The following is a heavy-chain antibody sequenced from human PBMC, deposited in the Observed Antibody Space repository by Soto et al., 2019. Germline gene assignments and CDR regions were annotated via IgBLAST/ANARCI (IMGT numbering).Heavy chain of an antibody. V-gene: IGHV4-39*01. J-gene: IGHJ4*02. CDR3: ATRKSVWSGYYYFDY. CDR1: GGSIISSSYY. D-gene: IGHD3-3*01. CDR2: IYYSGST. Sequence: SETLSLTCTVSGGSIISSSYYWGWIRQPPGKGLEWIGSIYYSGSTYYNPSLKSRVTISVDTSKNQFSLKLSSVTAADTAVFYCATRKSVWSGYYYFDYWGQGTLVTVSS.